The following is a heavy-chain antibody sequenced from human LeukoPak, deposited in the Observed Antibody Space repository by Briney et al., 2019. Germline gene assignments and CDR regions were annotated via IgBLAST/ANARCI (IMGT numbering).Heavy chain of an antibody. V-gene: IGHV3-7*01. J-gene: IGHJ4*02. Sequence: PGGSLRLSCAASGFSFSRDWMGWVRQAPGKGLEWVANIKQDASEKYCVDSVKGRFTISRDNAKNSLYLQMNSLRVEDTAVYYCARETMGALDYWGQGTLVTVSS. CDR2: IKQDASEK. D-gene: IGHD1-26*01. CDR3: ARETMGALDY. CDR1: GFSFSRDW.